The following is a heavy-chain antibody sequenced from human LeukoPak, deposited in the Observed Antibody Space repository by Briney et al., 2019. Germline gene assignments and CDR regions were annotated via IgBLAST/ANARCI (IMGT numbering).Heavy chain of an antibody. V-gene: IGHV4-59*01. CDR3: ARNRYSYGFDY. J-gene: IGHJ4*02. Sequence: SQTLSLTCAVSGGSISSYYWSRIRQPPGKGLEWIGYIYYSGSTNYNPSLKSRVTISVDTSKNQFSLKLSSVTAADTAVYYCARNRYSYGFDYWGQGTLVTVSS. D-gene: IGHD5-18*01. CDR2: IYYSGST. CDR1: GGSISSYY.